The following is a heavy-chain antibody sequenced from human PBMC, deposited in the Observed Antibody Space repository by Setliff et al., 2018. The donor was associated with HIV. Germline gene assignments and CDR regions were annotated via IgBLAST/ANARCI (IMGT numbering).Heavy chain of an antibody. CDR1: GGTFSSYA. CDR3: ARGHSHGYGYSGSYGPFDI. J-gene: IGHJ3*02. D-gene: IGHD1-26*01. CDR2: IIPMFGTL. V-gene: IGHV1-69*05. Sequence: SVTVSCKPSGGTFSSYAINWVRQAPGQGLEWMGGIIPMFGTLNFAQKFQGRVTITTDESTSTAYMELNSLRSEDTAVYYCARGHSHGYGYSGSYGPFDIWGQGTMVTVSS.